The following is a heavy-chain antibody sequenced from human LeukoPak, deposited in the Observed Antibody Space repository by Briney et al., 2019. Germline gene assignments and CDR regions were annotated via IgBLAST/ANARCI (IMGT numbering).Heavy chain of an antibody. CDR2: INPNSGGT. D-gene: IGHD3-22*01. CDR1: GYTFTGYY. V-gene: IGHV1-2*06. J-gene: IGHJ4*02. Sequence: ASVKVSCKASGYTFTGYYMNWVRQAPGQGLEWMGRINPNSGGTNYAQKFQGRATMSRDTSISTAYMELSRLRSDDTAVYYCARDVDYYDSSGINDYWGQGTLVTVSS. CDR3: ARDVDYYDSSGINDY.